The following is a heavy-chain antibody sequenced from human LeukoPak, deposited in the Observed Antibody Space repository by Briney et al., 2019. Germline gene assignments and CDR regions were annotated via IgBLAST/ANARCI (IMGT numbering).Heavy chain of an antibody. CDR1: GFTVSSNY. J-gene: IGHJ4*02. CDR3: AKGAIDLTTDFDY. V-gene: IGHV3-23*01. CDR2: ISGSGAGT. Sequence: GGSLRLSCAASGFTVSSNYMNWVRQAPGKGLEWVSTISGSGAGTYYVDSVKGRFTISRDNSKNTLYLQMNSLRAEDTAVYYCAKGAIDLTTDFDYWGQGTLVTVSS. D-gene: IGHD2/OR15-2a*01.